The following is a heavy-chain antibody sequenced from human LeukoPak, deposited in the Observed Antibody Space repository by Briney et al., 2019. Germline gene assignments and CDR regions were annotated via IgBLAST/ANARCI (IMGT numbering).Heavy chain of an antibody. D-gene: IGHD3-10*01. CDR2: IYSGGST. CDR3: ARFVVRGVMFETYYYGMDV. Sequence: GGSLRLSCVASGFTVSSNYMSWVRQAPGKGLEWVSVIYSGGSTYYADSVKGRFTISRDNSKNTLYLQMNSLRAEDTAVYYCARFVVRGVMFETYYYGMDVWGQGTTVTVSS. J-gene: IGHJ6*02. CDR1: GFTVSSNY. V-gene: IGHV3-53*01.